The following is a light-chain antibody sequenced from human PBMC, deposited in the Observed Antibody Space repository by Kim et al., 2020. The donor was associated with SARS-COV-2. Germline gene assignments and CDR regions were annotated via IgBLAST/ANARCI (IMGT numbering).Light chain of an antibody. CDR1: QSINSVY. V-gene: IGKV3-20*01. Sequence: LSAGERASLSCRASQSINSVYLTWYQQKPGQAPRLLIYGTSSRATGIPDRFSRSGSGTDFTLTISRLEPEDFAVYYCQQYSSSPYTFGQGTKLEI. J-gene: IGKJ2*01. CDR2: GTS. CDR3: QQYSSSPYT.